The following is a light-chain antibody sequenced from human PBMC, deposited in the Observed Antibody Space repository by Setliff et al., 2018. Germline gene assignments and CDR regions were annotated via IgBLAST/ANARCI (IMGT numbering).Light chain of an antibody. V-gene: IGLV2-14*03. CDR1: SSDVGGYNY. CDR2: DVS. CDR3: SSYTSSSTLPV. Sequence: QSALTQPASVSGSPGQSTTISCTGTSSDVGGYNYVSWYQQHPGKAPKLMIYDVSNRPSGVSNRFSGSKSGNTASLTISGLQAEDEADYYCSSYTSSSTLPVFGGGTKGTVL. J-gene: IGLJ3*02.